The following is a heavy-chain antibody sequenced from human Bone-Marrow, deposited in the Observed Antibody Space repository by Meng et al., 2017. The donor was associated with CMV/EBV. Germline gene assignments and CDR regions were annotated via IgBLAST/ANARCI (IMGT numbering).Heavy chain of an antibody. Sequence: DGADGSISKSNWGSWVPQPQGKGLEWIGEILHTGIKSYNPYLKSRFTISMDKSKNQVYLTVTSVTAADTAMYFCARDLGTLAASGYWGQGTLVTVSS. CDR2: ILHTGIK. V-gene: IGHV4-4*01. D-gene: IGHD2-15*01. CDR1: DGSISKSNW. CDR3: ARDLGTLAASGY. J-gene: IGHJ4*02.